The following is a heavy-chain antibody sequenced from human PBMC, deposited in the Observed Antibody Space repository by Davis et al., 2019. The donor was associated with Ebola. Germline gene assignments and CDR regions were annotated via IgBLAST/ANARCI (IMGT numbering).Heavy chain of an antibody. CDR2: INSDGSST. V-gene: IGHV3-74*01. CDR1: GFTFSSYG. CDR3: ARGDRNYGDPRDY. Sequence: HTGGSLRLSCAASGFTFSSYGMHWVRQAPGKGLVWVSRINSDGSSTSYADSVKGRFTISRDNAKNSLYLQMNSLRAEDTAVYYCARGDRNYGDPRDYWGQGTLVTVSS. D-gene: IGHD4-17*01. J-gene: IGHJ4*02.